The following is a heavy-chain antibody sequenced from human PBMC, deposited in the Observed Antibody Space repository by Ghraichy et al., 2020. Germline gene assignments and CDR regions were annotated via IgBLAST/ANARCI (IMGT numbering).Heavy chain of an antibody. V-gene: IGHV1-2*02. CDR3: ARYCGGDNCYLHALDI. J-gene: IGHJ3*02. Sequence: ASVKVSCKASGYTLTGYYIHWVRQAPGQGLEWMGWINPESGGTYYAEKFQGRVTLTRDTSISTAYMELSRLTSDDTAIYYCARYCGGDNCYLHALDIWGQGTMVTVSS. CDR2: INPESGGT. D-gene: IGHD2-21*02. CDR1: GYTLTGYY.